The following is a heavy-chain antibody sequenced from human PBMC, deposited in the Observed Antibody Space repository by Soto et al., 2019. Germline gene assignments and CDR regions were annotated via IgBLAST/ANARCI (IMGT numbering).Heavy chain of an antibody. V-gene: IGHV3-23*01. CDR1: GFPFRAYA. Sequence: EVQVLESGGDLIQPGGSLRLSCAASGFPFRAYAMSWVRQAPGKGLQWVAAISDSGADTWYADSVKGRFVISRDNPINMLYLQTSSLRAEDTAIYYCVKGSRDGRPHYFDHWGQGTLLSVSS. CDR3: VKGSRDGRPHYFDH. CDR2: ISDSGADT. J-gene: IGHJ4*02. D-gene: IGHD2-21*02.